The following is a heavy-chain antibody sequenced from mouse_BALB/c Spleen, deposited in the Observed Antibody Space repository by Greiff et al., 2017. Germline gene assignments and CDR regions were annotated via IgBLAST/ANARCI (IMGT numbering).Heavy chain of an antibody. D-gene: IGHD2-12*01. J-gene: IGHJ3*01. CDR3: TRYEPWFAY. V-gene: IGHV1-15*01. CDR2: IDPETGGT. Sequence: QVQLKESGAELVRPGASVTLSCKASGYTFTDYEMHWVKQTPVHGLEWIGAIDPETGGTAYNQKFKGKATLTADKSSSTAYMELRSLTSEDSAVYYCTRYEPWFAYWGQGTLVTVSA. CDR1: GYTFTDYE.